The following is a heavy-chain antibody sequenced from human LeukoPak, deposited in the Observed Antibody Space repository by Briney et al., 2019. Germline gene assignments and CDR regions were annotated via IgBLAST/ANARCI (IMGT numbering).Heavy chain of an antibody. D-gene: IGHD3-22*01. J-gene: IGHJ4*02. CDR2: INWNGGST. V-gene: IGHV3-20*04. Sequence: GGSLRLSCAASGFTFDDYAMHWVRQAPGKGLEWVSGINWNGGSTVYADSVKGRFTISRDNAKNSLYLQMNSLRAEDTALYYCARGHTMILVVNYFDYWGQGTLVTVSS. CDR3: ARGHTMILVVNYFDY. CDR1: GFTFDDYA.